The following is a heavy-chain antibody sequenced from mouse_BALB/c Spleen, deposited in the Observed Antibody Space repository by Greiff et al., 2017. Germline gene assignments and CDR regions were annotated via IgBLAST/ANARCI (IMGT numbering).Heavy chain of an antibody. J-gene: IGHJ1*01. CDR1: GFTFRSYA. Sequence: EVQVVESGGGLVKPGGSLKLSCAASGFTFRSYAMSWVRQTPEKRLEWVASISSGGSTYYQDSVRGRFTISRDNARNILYLQMSSLRSEDTAMYYCARGGYGSSYAWYFDVWGEGTTVTVSS. CDR3: ARGGYGSSYAWYFDV. CDR2: ISSGGST. V-gene: IGHV5-6-5*01. D-gene: IGHD1-1*01.